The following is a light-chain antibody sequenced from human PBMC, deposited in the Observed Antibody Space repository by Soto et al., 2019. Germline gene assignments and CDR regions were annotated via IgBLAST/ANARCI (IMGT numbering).Light chain of an antibody. V-gene: IGKV1-5*01. CDR1: QSISSW. CDR3: QQHNSYPWT. J-gene: IGKJ1*01. Sequence: DIQMTQSPSTLSASVGARVTITCRASQSISSWLAWYQQKPGKAPKLLIYAASSLESGVPSRFSGSGSGTEFTLTISSLQPDDFATYYCQQHNSYPWTFGQGTQVEIK. CDR2: AAS.